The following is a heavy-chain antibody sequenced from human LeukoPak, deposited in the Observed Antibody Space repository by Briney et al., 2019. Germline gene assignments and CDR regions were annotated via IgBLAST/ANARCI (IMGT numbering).Heavy chain of an antibody. CDR3: VRDLYRIVVVPHYFDY. V-gene: IGHV3-7*01. CDR1: GFTFSSYG. J-gene: IGHJ4*02. D-gene: IGHD3-22*01. Sequence: PGGSLRLSCAASGFTFSSYGMNWVRQAPGKGLEWVASIKQDGSEKYYVDSVKGRFTISRDNAKNSLYLQMNSLRAEDTAVYYCVRDLYRIVVVPHYFDYWGQGTLVTVSS. CDR2: IKQDGSEK.